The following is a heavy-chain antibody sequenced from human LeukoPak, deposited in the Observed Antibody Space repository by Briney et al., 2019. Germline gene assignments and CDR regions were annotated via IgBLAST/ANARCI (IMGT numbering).Heavy chain of an antibody. J-gene: IGHJ4*02. Sequence: GGSLRLSCAASGFTFSSYAMHWVRQAPGKGLEWVAVISYDGSNKYYADSVKGRFTISRDNSKNTPYLQMNSLRAEDTAVYYCARGARITIFGVVITSLTFDYWGQGTLVTVSS. CDR3: ARGARITIFGVVITSLTFDY. D-gene: IGHD3-3*01. CDR1: GFTFSSYA. CDR2: ISYDGSNK. V-gene: IGHV3-30*04.